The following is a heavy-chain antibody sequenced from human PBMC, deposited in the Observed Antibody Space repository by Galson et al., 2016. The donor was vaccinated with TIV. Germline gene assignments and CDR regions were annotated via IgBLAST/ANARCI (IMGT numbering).Heavy chain of an antibody. CDR3: ARVARRFLEWSDYWYFDV. Sequence: SVKVSCKASGYIFANYYMHWVRQAPGEGLEWMGWINPDSGDTSFAQKFQGRLTMTRDTSIATAYMDLSRLTSGDTAVYYCARVARRFLEWSDYWYFDVWGRGTQVTVSS. J-gene: IGHJ2*01. D-gene: IGHD3-3*01. CDR2: INPDSGDT. V-gene: IGHV1-2*02. CDR1: GYIFANYY.